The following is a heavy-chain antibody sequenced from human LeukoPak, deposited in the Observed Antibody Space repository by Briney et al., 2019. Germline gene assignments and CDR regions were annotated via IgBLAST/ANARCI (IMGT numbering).Heavy chain of an antibody. V-gene: IGHV4-38-2*01. J-gene: IGHJ4*02. CDR1: GYSISSGYY. D-gene: IGHD2-2*01. CDR2: TYHSGST. Sequence: PSETLSLTCAVSGYSISSGYYWGWIRQPPGKGLEWIGSTYHSGSTYYNPSLKSRVTISVDTSKNQFSLKLSSVTAADTAVYHCASSGVVVPAVDFDYWGQGTLVTVSS. CDR3: ASSGVVVPAVDFDY.